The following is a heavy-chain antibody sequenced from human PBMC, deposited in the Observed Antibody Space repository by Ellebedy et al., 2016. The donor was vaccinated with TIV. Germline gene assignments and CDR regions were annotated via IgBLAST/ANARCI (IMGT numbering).Heavy chain of an antibody. Sequence: AASVTVSCKTTGYTFTAYYLHWARQAPRQGLEWVGWINPNSGDTSYAQKLQGRVTMTGDTSISTAYMELSRLIFDDTDVYFCVRELTNFASSSYWGQGTLVTVSS. V-gene: IGHV1-2*02. CDR1: GYTFTAYY. CDR3: VRELTNFASSSY. D-gene: IGHD1-1*01. CDR2: INPNSGDT. J-gene: IGHJ4*02.